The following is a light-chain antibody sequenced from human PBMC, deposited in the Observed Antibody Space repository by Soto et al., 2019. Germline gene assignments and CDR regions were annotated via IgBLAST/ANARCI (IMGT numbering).Light chain of an antibody. CDR1: QSVSSY. J-gene: IGKJ4*01. CDR2: DAS. Sequence: EIVLTQSPATLSLSPGERGTLSCRASQSVSSYFAWYQQKPGLAPRLLIYDASTRAAGIPARFSGSGSGTDFTLTISRLEPNDFTLYYCQKSSYWPLTFGGGTKVEIK. CDR3: QKSSYWPLT. V-gene: IGKV3-11*01.